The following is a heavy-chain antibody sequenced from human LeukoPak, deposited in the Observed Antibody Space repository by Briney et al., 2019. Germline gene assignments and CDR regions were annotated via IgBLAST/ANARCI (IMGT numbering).Heavy chain of an antibody. CDR2: ISGGGVST. V-gene: IGHV3-23*01. Sequence: GGSLRLSCAASGFTFTSYAMSWVRQAPGKGLEWVSAISGGGVSTYYADSVKGRFTISRDNSKNTLYLQMNSLRAEDTAVYYCAKDRNCGDYLALDYWGQGTLVTVSS. CDR3: AKDRNCGDYLALDY. CDR1: GFTFTSYA. D-gene: IGHD4-17*01. J-gene: IGHJ4*02.